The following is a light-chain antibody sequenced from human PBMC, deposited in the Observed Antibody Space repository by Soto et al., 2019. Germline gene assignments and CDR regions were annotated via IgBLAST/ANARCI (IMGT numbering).Light chain of an antibody. CDR2: EVT. CDR1: SSDVGGYKY. CDR3: SSYTSSNTWV. J-gene: IGLJ3*02. V-gene: IGLV2-14*01. Sequence: QSVLTQPASVSGSPGQSITISCTGTSSDVGGYKYVSWYQQHPGKAPKAMIYEVTNRPSGVSNRFSGSKSGNTASLTISGLQAEDEADYYCSSYTSSNTWVFGGGTQLTVL.